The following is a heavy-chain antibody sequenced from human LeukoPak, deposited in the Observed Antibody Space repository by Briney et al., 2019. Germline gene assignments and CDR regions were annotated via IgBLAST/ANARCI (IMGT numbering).Heavy chain of an antibody. CDR2: IYYSGGT. CDR1: GDSVSSGFYY. J-gene: IGHJ4*02. V-gene: IGHV4-61*01. D-gene: IGHD6-6*01. Sequence: SETLSLTCVVSGDSVSSGFYYWTWIRQPPGKGLGLEWIGYIYYSGGTNYNPSLKSRVTISIDTSKNQVSLKLSSVTAADTAVYYCARLWDSSSPLDYWGQGTLVTVSS. CDR3: ARLWDSSSPLDY.